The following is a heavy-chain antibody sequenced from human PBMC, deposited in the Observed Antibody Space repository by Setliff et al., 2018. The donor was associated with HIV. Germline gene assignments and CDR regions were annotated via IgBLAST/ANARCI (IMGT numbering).Heavy chain of an antibody. CDR3: ARETYYGSGSYLPTEYYYYYMDV. Sequence: ASVKVSCKASGDTFTGYYMHWVRQAPGQGLEWMGWINPNSGGTNYAQKFQGRVTMTRSTPIRTAYMELSRLRSEDTAVYYWARETYYGSGSYLPTEYYYYYMDVWGKGPTVTVSS. V-gene: IGHV1-2*02. CDR2: INPNSGGT. D-gene: IGHD3-10*01. J-gene: IGHJ6*03. CDR1: GDTFTGYY.